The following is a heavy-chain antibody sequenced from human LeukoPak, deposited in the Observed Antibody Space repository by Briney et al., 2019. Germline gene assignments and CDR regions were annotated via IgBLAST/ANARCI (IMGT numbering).Heavy chain of an antibody. J-gene: IGHJ4*02. CDR3: AKNRGYCSGGSCYFDY. Sequence: GGSLRLSCAASGFTFSSYAMSWVRQAPGKGLEWVSAISGSGGSTYYADSVKGRFTISRDNSKNTLYLQMNSLRAEDTAVYYCAKNRGYCSGGSCYFDYSGQGTLVTVSS. CDR2: ISGSGGST. V-gene: IGHV3-23*01. D-gene: IGHD2-15*01. CDR1: GFTFSSYA.